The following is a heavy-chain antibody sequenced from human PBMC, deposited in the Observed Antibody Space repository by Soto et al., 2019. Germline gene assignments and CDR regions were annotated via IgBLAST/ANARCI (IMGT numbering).Heavy chain of an antibody. Sequence: QVVQSGAEVKKPGSSVRVSCTASGDTFSRSTLSWVRQAPAHGLEWMGRTIPILSMSDYAQKFQGRVSITADKSTSTVYMELSRLRSKDTAVYYCATNYGSGSAHFDNWGQGTLVTVSS. CDR3: ATNYGSGSAHFDN. J-gene: IGHJ4*02. CDR1: GDTFSRST. D-gene: IGHD3-10*01. V-gene: IGHV1-69*02. CDR2: TIPILSMS.